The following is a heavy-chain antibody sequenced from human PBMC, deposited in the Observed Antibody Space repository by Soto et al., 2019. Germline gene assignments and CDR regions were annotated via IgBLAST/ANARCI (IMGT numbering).Heavy chain of an antibody. V-gene: IGHV3-30*18. Sequence: QVQLVESGGGVVQPGRSLRLSCAASGFTFSSYGMHWVRQAPGKGLEWVAVISYDGSNKYYADSVKGRFTISRDNSKNTLYLQMNSLRAEDTAVYYCAKGEVGKYCSGGSCYFDYWGQGTLVTVSS. CDR1: GFTFSSYG. CDR3: AKGEVGKYCSGGSCYFDY. J-gene: IGHJ4*02. CDR2: ISYDGSNK. D-gene: IGHD2-15*01.